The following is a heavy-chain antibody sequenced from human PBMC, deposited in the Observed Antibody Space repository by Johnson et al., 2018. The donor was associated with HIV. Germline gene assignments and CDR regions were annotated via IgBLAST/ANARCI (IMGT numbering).Heavy chain of an antibody. CDR3: AKDHDYYDSSGSILGAFDI. V-gene: IGHV3-9*01. CDR1: GFTFDDYA. D-gene: IGHD3-22*01. J-gene: IGHJ3*02. Sequence: VQLVESGGGLVQPGRSLRLSCAASGFTFDDYAMHWVRQAPGKGLEWVSGINWNSGIICYADSVKGRFTISRDNAKNSLYLQMNSLRAEDTALYYCAKDHDYYDSSGSILGAFDIWGQGTMVTVSS. CDR2: INWNSGII.